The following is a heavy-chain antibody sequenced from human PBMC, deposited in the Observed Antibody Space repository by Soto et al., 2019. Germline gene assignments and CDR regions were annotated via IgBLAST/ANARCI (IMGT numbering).Heavy chain of an antibody. CDR1: GFRFSSYG. Sequence: QVQLVESGGGVVQPGRSLRLSCVASGFRFSSYGMHWVRQAPGMGLEWVSVISFDASSTYYADSVKGRFTVSRDNSKNTLYLQMNSLRPEDTAMYFCAKELYGDPNWFDPWGQGTLVTVSS. CDR2: ISFDASST. J-gene: IGHJ5*02. D-gene: IGHD2-21*02. V-gene: IGHV3-30*18. CDR3: AKELYGDPNWFDP.